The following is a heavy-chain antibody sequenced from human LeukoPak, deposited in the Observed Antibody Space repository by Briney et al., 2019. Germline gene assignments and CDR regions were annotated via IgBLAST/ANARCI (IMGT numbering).Heavy chain of an antibody. CDR2: INSDGRST. CDR3: ARAQGGYSYAGYGY. J-gene: IGHJ4*02. D-gene: IGHD5-18*01. V-gene: IGHV3-74*01. Sequence: GGSLRLSCAASGFTFSAYWMHWVRQASGKGLVWVSRINSDGRSTSYADSVKGRFTISRDNAKKTLYLQMNNLRAEDTAVYYCARAQGGYSYAGYGYWGQGNLVTVSS. CDR1: GFTFSAYW.